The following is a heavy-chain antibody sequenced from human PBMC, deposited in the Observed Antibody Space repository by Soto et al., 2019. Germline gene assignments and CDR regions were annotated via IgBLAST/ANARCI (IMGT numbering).Heavy chain of an antibody. CDR1: GGTFSSYA. CDR3: ARAYKAYSSSWYFDY. D-gene: IGHD6-13*01. CDR2: IIPIFGTA. V-gene: IGHV1-69*13. J-gene: IGHJ4*02. Sequence: SVKVSCKASGGTFSSYAISWVRQAPGQGLEWMGGIIPIFGTANYAQKFQGRVTITADESTSTAYMELSSLRSEDTAVYYCARAYKAYSSSWYFDYWGQGTLVTSPQ.